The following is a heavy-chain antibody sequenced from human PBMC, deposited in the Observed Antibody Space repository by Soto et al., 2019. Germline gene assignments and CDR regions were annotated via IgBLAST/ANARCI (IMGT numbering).Heavy chain of an antibody. Sequence: GASVKVSCKASGYTFTGYYMHWVRQAPGQGLEWMGWINPNSGGTNYAQKFQGWVTMTRDTSISTAYMELSRLRSDDTAVYYCARSVSSDGSGSYSDYWGQGTLVTVSS. CDR1: GYTFTGYY. CDR3: ARSVSSDGSGSYSDY. V-gene: IGHV1-2*04. D-gene: IGHD3-10*01. J-gene: IGHJ4*02. CDR2: INPNSGGT.